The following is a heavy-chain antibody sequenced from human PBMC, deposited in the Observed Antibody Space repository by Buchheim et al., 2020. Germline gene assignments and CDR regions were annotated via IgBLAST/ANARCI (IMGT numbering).Heavy chain of an antibody. V-gene: IGHV4-31*03. CDR3: AREVMVTEDYYDSKDYYDYMDV. D-gene: IGHD3-22*01. CDR2: IYYSGST. Sequence: QVQLQESGPGLVKPSQTLSLTCTVSGGSISSGGYYWSWIRQHPGKGLEWIGYIYYSGSTYYNPSLKSRVTISVDTSKNQFSLKLSSVTAADTAVYYCAREVMVTEDYYDSKDYYDYMDVWGKGTT. J-gene: IGHJ6*03. CDR1: GGSISSGGYY.